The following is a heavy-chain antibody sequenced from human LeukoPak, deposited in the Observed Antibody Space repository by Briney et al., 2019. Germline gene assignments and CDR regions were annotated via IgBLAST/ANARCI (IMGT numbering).Heavy chain of an antibody. J-gene: IGHJ4*02. V-gene: IGHV4-59*01. D-gene: IGHD3-3*01. CDR1: GFSISAYY. Sequence: PSEILALSGCVLGFSISAYYWAWLGEPSPFGLLRIGHIYYSGSTNHNPSLKSRVTISLDTSKNQFSLKLSSVTAADTAVYYCARAILSGYPDSWGQGTLVIVFS. CDR3: ARAILSGYPDS. CDR2: IYYSGST.